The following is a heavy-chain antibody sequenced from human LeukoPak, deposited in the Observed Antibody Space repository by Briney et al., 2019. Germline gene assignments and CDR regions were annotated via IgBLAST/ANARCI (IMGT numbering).Heavy chain of an antibody. J-gene: IGHJ3*02. CDR3: ARDPDSVVVAAPLGAAFDI. CDR1: GFTFSSYG. V-gene: IGHV3-23*01. D-gene: IGHD2-15*01. CDR2: ISGSGGST. Sequence: PGGTLRLSCAASGFTFSSYGMSWVRQAPGKGLEWVSDISGSGGSTYYADSVKGRFTISRDNSKNTLYLQMNSLRAEDTAVYYCARDPDSVVVAAPLGAAFDIWGQGTMVTVSS.